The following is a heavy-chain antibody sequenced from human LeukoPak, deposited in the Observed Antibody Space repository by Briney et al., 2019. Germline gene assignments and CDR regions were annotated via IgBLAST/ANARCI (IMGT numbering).Heavy chain of an antibody. D-gene: IGHD1-26*01. J-gene: IGHJ4*02. CDR3: ARVSYSKDDY. CDR2: INHSGST. Sequence: SETLSLTCAVDGGSFSGYYGSWIRQPPGKGVEWRGEINHSGSTNYNPSLKRRVTISVDTSKNQFSLKLSSVTAADTAVYYCARVSYSKDDYWGQGTLVTVSS. CDR1: GGSFSGYY. V-gene: IGHV4-34*01.